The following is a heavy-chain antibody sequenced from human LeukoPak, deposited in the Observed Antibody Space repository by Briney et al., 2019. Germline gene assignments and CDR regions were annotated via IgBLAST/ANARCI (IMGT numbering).Heavy chain of an antibody. V-gene: IGHV3-7*01. Sequence: GGSLRLSCAASGFTFSTYWMTWVRQAPGKGLEWVANIKPDGSQIYYVDSVKGRFTISRDNAKNSLYLQMNSLRAEDTALYYCARDRSSGWNKYFDCWGQGTLVTVSS. J-gene: IGHJ4*02. CDR3: ARDRSSGWNKYFDC. CDR2: IKPDGSQI. CDR1: GFTFSTYW. D-gene: IGHD6-19*01.